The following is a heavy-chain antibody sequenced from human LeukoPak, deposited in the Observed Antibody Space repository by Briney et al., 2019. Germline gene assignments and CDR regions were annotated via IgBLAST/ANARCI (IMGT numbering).Heavy chain of an antibody. D-gene: IGHD3-3*01. CDR3: ARGDFWSGYNFDY. V-gene: IGHV4-59*01. J-gene: IGHJ4*02. Sequence: SETLSLTCTVSGGSISSYYWSWIRQPPGKGLEWIGYIYYSGSTNYNPSLKSRVTISVDTSKNQFSLKLSSVTAADTGVYYCARGDFWSGYNFDYWGQGTLVTVSS. CDR2: IYYSGST. CDR1: GGSISSYY.